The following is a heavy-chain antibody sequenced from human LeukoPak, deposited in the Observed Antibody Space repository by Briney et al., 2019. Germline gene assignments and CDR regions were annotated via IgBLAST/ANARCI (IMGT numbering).Heavy chain of an antibody. CDR2: VSLSGLT. V-gene: IGHV4-4*01. J-gene: IGHJ4*02. CDR3: SRENGAFSSFGY. Sequence: PGGSLRLSCAASGFTFSSKGMSWVRQPPGQGLEWIGEVSLSGLTNYNPTLNSRVIMALDTSKNHLSLNLTSVTAADTAVYFCSRENGAFSSFGYWGQGTLVTV. CDR1: GFTFSSKG. D-gene: IGHD2-8*01.